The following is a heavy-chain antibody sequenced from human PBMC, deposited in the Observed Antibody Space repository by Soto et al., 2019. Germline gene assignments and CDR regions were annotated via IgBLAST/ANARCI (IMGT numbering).Heavy chain of an antibody. D-gene: IGHD3-9*01. J-gene: IGHJ6*02. CDR1: GFTFSTYG. CDR3: ARDLKNYDILTGYPYYSYYGMDV. CDR2: IWYDGSNK. Sequence: XVSLRLSCAASGFTFSTYGMHWVRQAPGKGLEWVAVIWYDGSNKYYADSVKGRFTISRDNSKNTLYLQMNSLRAEDTAVYYCARDLKNYDILTGYPYYSYYGMDVWGQGTTVTVSS. V-gene: IGHV3-33*01.